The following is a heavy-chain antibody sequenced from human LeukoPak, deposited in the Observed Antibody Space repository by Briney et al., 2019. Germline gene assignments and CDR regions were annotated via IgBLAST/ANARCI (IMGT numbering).Heavy chain of an antibody. D-gene: IGHD3-10*01. J-gene: IGHJ4*02. Sequence: SETLSLTCAVSGGSISSCGYSWSWIRQPPGKGLEWIGYIYYSGSTYYNPSLKSRVTISVDTSKNQFSLKLSSVTAADTAVYYCARVNYYGSGRARYYFDYWGQGTLVTVSS. CDR2: IYYSGST. CDR3: ARVNYYGSGRARYYFDY. V-gene: IGHV4-30-4*07. CDR1: GGSISSCGYS.